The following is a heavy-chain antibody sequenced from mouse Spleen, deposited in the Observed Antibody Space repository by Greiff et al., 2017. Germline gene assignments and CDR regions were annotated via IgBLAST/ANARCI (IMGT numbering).Heavy chain of an antibody. Sequence: EVHLVESGGGLVKPGGSLKLSCAASGFTFSSYAMSWVRQTPEKRLEWVATISSGGSYTYYPDSVKGRFTISRDNAKNTLYLQMSSLRSEDTAMYYCARRDDYDGPYAMDYWGQGTSVTVSS. J-gene: IGHJ4*01. CDR2: ISSGGSYT. D-gene: IGHD2-4*01. CDR3: ARRDDYDGPYAMDY. CDR1: GFTFSSYA. V-gene: IGHV5-9-3*01.